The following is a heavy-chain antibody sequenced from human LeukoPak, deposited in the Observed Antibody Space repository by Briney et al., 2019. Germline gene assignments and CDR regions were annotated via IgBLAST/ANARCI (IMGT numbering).Heavy chain of an antibody. CDR3: ASYKTYYDSSGNPFDY. Sequence: PSETLSLTCTVFGSSINSVYSWGWTRQPPGKGLEWIGCIYHNGNTYYNSSLKSRVPISVHTSENQFSLKLSSVTAADTAVYYCASYKTYYDSSGNPFDYWGQGTLVTVSS. J-gene: IGHJ4*02. D-gene: IGHD3-22*01. V-gene: IGHV4-38-2*02. CDR2: IYHNGNT. CDR1: GSSINSVYS.